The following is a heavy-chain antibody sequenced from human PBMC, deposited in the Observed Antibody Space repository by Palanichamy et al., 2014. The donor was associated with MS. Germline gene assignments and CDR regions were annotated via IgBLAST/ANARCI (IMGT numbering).Heavy chain of an antibody. J-gene: IGHJ4*02. Sequence: QVQLVESGGGVVQPGRPLRLSCAASGFTFSSYAIHWVRQAPGKGLEWVAVISYDGSSNYYADSVKGRFTISRDNSKNTLYLQMNSLRTEDTAVYFCARGRMVGGASEWGGHDYWGQGTLVTVSS. D-gene: IGHD3-10*01. CDR3: ARGRMVGGASEWGGHDY. CDR1: GFTFSSYA. V-gene: IGHV3-30*04. CDR2: ISYDGSSN.